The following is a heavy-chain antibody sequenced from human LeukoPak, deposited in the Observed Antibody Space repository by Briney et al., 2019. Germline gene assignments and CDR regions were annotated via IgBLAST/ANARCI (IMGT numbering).Heavy chain of an antibody. Sequence: PSETLSLTCAVYGGSFSGYYWSWIRQPPGKGLEWIGEINHSGSTNYNPSLKSRVTISVDTSKNQFSLKLSSVTAADTAVYYCARRRAYRITIFGVADGNYYFDYWGQGTLVTVSS. J-gene: IGHJ4*02. CDR3: ARRRAYRITIFGVADGNYYFDY. V-gene: IGHV4-34*01. CDR1: GGSFSGYY. CDR2: INHSGST. D-gene: IGHD3-3*01.